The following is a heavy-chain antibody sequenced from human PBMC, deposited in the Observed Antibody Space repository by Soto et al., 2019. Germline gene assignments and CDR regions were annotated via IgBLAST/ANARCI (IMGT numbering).Heavy chain of an antibody. CDR1: GFTFRDYW. Sequence: PGGSLRLSCAASGFTFRDYWMSWVRQGPGKGLEWVANIKQDGSEKYYVDSVKGRFTISRDNAKNSLYLQMNSLRAEDTALYYCAREDAYYASSGYRCWGQGTLIIVSS. J-gene: IGHJ4*02. CDR2: IKQDGSEK. V-gene: IGHV3-7*03. D-gene: IGHD3-22*01. CDR3: AREDAYYASSGYRC.